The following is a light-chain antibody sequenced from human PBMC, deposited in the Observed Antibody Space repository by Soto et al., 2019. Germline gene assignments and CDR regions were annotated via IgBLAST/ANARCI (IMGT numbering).Light chain of an antibody. Sequence: LTQPASVSGSPGQSITISCTGTSSDVGGYNYVSWYQQHPGKAPKLMIYDVSNRPSGVSNRFSGSKSGNTASLTISGLQAEDEADYYCSSYTSSSTYVFGTGTKVPS. V-gene: IGLV2-14*01. CDR3: SSYTSSSTYV. J-gene: IGLJ1*01. CDR2: DVS. CDR1: SSDVGGYNY.